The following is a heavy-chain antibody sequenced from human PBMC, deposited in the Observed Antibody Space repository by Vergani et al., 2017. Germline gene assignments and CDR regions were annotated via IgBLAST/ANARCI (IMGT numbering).Heavy chain of an antibody. J-gene: IGHJ5*02. CDR3: ARAYCSSTSCYSGWFDP. Sequence: QLQLQESGPGLVKPSETLSLTCTVSGGSISSSSYYWGWIRQPPGKGLEWIGSIYYSGSTYYNPSLKSRVTISVDTSKNQFSLKLSSVTAADTAVYYCARAYCSSTSCYSGWFDPGGQGTLVTVSS. V-gene: IGHV4-39*07. D-gene: IGHD2-2*01. CDR1: GGSISSSSYY. CDR2: IYYSGST.